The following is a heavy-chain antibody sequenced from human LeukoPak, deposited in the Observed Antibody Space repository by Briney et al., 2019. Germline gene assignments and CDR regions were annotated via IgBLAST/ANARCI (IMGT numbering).Heavy chain of an antibody. V-gene: IGHV3-21*01. D-gene: IGHD3-10*01. CDR1: GFTFSSYW. CDR2: ITSSSSHM. Sequence: GSLRLSCAASGFTFSSYWMHWVRQAPGKGLEWVSSITSSSSHMYYADSLKGRFTISRDNAKNSLFLQMNSLRAEDTAVYYCVSGTYWELWGQGTMVTVSS. CDR3: VSGTYWEL. J-gene: IGHJ3*01.